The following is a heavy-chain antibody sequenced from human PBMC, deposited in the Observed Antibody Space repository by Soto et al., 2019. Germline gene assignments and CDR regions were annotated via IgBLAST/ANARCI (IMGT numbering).Heavy chain of an antibody. J-gene: IGHJ5*02. V-gene: IGHV4-34*01. CDR2: INHSGST. D-gene: IGHD3-10*01. CDR3: ARGWFGDQNWFDP. Sequence: PSETLSLTCAVYGGSFSGYYWSWIRQPPGKGLEWIGEINHSGSTNYNPSLKSRVTISVDTSKNQFSLKLSSVTAADTAVYYCARGWFGDQNWFDPWGQGTLVTVSS. CDR1: GGSFSGYY.